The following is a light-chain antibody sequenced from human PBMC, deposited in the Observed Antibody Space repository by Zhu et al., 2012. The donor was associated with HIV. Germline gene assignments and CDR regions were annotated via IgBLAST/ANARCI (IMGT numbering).Light chain of an antibody. CDR2: GAS. J-gene: IGKJ2*01. V-gene: IGKV3-20*01. CDR3: QHYVPSPMYT. Sequence: EIVLMQSPGTLSLSPGERATLSCRASQTVSRNYLAWYQQKPGQAPRLLIYGASRRVTGIPDRFGGSGSGTDFTLTISRLEPEDFAVYYCQHYVPSPMYTFGQGTKLEIK. CDR1: QTVSRNY.